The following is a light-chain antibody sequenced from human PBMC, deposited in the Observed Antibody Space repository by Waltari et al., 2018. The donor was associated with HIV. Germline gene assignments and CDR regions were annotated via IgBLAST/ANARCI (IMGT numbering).Light chain of an antibody. V-gene: IGLV2-23*01. CDR1: SSNVGSDDL. J-gene: IGLJ1*01. CDR3: CSCPRSGIRYV. Sequence: QSALTQPASVSGSPGQSITISCTGTSSNVGSDDLVSWSQQHPGDAPKLIIYEATKRPSGVSNRFSGSKSGNTASLTISGLQAEDEADYYCCSCPRSGIRYVFGTGTKVTVL. CDR2: EAT.